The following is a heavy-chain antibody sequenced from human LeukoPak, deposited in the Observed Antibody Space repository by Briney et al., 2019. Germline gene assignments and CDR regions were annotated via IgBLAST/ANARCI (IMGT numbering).Heavy chain of an antibody. CDR1: GFTFSNAW. CDR2: ISSSGGST. Sequence: GGSLRLSCAASGFTFSNAWMSWVRQAPGKGLEWVSAISSSGGSTYYADSVKGRFTISRDNSKNTLYLQMNSLRAEDTAVYYCAKGCSSGWYIGGVDAFDIWGQGTMVTVSS. D-gene: IGHD6-19*01. V-gene: IGHV3-23*01. J-gene: IGHJ3*02. CDR3: AKGCSSGWYIGGVDAFDI.